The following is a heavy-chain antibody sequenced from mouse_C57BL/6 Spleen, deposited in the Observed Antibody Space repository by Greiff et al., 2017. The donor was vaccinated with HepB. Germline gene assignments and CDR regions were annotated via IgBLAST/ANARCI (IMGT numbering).Heavy chain of an antibody. J-gene: IGHJ3*01. CDR3: AKTYYYGSSYSFAY. V-gene: IGHV1-82*01. Sequence: VQLVESGPELVKPGASVKISCKASGYAFSSSWMNWVKQRPGKGLEWIGRIYPGDGDTNYNGKFKGKATLTADKSSSTAYMQHSSLTSEDSAVYFCAKTYYYGSSYSFAYWGQGTLVTVSA. D-gene: IGHD1-1*01. CDR1: GYAFSSSW. CDR2: IYPGDGDT.